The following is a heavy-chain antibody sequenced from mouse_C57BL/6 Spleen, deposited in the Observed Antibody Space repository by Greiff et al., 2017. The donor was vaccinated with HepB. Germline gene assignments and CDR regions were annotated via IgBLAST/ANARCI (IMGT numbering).Heavy chain of an antibody. V-gene: IGHV1-7*01. D-gene: IGHD1-1*01. CDR3: ANHDYGSSPFAY. Sequence: QVQLKQSGAELAKPGASVKLSCKASGYTFTSYWMHWVKQRPGQGLEWIGYINPSSGYTKYNQKFKDKATLTADKSSSTAYMQLSSLTYEDSAVYYGANHDYGSSPFAYWGQGTLVTVSA. CDR2: INPSSGYT. CDR1: GYTFTSYW. J-gene: IGHJ3*01.